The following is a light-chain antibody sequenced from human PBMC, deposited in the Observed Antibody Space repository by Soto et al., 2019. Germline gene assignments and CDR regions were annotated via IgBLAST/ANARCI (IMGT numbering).Light chain of an antibody. CDR3: QQYNDWPCT. CDR1: QSVSSN. V-gene: IGKV3-15*01. J-gene: IGKJ1*01. Sequence: ETVMTQSPATLSVSPGRATLSCRASQSVSSNLAWYQKKHGEAPRLLIYGASTRATGIPARFSGSGSGTEFTLTISSLQSEDFAVYYCQQYNDWPCTFGQGTKVEIQ. CDR2: GAS.